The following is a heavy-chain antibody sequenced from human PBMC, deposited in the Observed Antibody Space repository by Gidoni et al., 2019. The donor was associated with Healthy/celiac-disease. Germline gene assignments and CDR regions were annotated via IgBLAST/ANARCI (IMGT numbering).Heavy chain of an antibody. CDR3: AKKGKRRLGELSLYALGY. J-gene: IGHJ4*02. Sequence: EVQLLESGGGLVQPGGSLRLSCAASGFTFSSYAMSWVRQAPGKGLEWVSAISGSGGSTYYADSVKGRFTISRDNSKNTLYLQMNSLRAEDTAVYYCAKKGKRRLGELSLYALGYWGQGTLVTVSS. CDR2: ISGSGGST. D-gene: IGHD3-16*02. V-gene: IGHV3-23*01. CDR1: GFTFSSYA.